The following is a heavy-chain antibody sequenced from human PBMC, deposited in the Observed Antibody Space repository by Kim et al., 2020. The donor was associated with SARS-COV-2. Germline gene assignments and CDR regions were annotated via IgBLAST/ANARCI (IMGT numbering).Heavy chain of an antibody. Sequence: ASVKVSCKASGYTFTGYYMHWVRQAPGQGLEWMGWINPNSGGTNYAQKFQGRVTMTRDTSISTADMELSRLRSDDTAVYYCARERNYYDSSGYLRAVYGMDVWGQGTTVTVSS. CDR3: ARERNYYDSSGYLRAVYGMDV. CDR1: GYTFTGYY. CDR2: INPNSGGT. D-gene: IGHD3-22*01. J-gene: IGHJ6*02. V-gene: IGHV1-2*02.